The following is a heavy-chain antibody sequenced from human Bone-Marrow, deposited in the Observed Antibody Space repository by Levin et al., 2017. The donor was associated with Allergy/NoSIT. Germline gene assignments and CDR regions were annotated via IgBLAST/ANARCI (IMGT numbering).Heavy chain of an antibody. CDR1: GGSISSSSYY. CDR3: ASRAAAGTWAFDY. V-gene: IGHV4-39*01. D-gene: IGHD6-13*01. CDR2: VYYSGSI. Sequence: SETLSLTCTVSGGSISSSSYYWGWIRQTPGKGLEWIGSVYYSGSIYYNLSLKSRVTISADTSKNQFSLKLSSVTAADTAVYYCASRAAAGTWAFDYWGQGTLVTVSS. J-gene: IGHJ4*02.